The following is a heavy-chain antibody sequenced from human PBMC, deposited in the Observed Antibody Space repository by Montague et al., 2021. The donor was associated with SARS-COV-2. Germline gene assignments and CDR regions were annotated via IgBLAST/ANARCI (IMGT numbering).Heavy chain of an antibody. V-gene: IGHV4-34*01. J-gene: IGHJ6*02. CDR2: INHSGST. CDR3: ARVRYYGSGTALGMDV. D-gene: IGHD3-10*01. CDR1: GGSFSGYY. Sequence: SETLSLTCAVYGGSFSGYYWSWIRQPPGKGLEWIGEINHSGSTNYNPSLKSRVTISVDTSKNQFSLKLSSVTAAETAVYYFARVRYYGSGTALGMDVWGQGTTVTVSS.